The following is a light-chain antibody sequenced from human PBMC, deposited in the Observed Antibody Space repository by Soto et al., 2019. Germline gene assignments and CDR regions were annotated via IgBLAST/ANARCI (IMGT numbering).Light chain of an antibody. Sequence: QSVLTQPPSVSGTPGQRVTVSCSGSSSNIGGNTVNWYLQLPGTAPKLLIHSDHQRPSGVPDRFSGSKSGTSASLDIRGLQTQDEGDYYCAAWDAGLNGVVFGGGTQLTVL. V-gene: IGLV1-44*01. CDR1: SSNIGGNT. CDR3: AAWDAGLNGVV. J-gene: IGLJ2*01. CDR2: SDH.